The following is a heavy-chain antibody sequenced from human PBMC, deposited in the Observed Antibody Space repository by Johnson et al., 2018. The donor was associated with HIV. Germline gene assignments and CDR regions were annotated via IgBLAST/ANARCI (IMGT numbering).Heavy chain of an antibody. CDR2: VSYDGSER. CDR3: ARGSRYTYDNDDVHLLHAFDI. Sequence: QVQLVESGGGFVQPGGSLRLSCAASGFTFSSYWMHWVRQAPGKGLEWVAVVSYDGSERYYADSVKGRFTISRDSSKNTLYLQMNSLRAEDTAVYYCARGSRYTYDNDDVHLLHAFDIWGQGTMVTVSS. D-gene: IGHD3-16*01. CDR1: GFTFSSYW. V-gene: IGHV3-30*03. J-gene: IGHJ3*02.